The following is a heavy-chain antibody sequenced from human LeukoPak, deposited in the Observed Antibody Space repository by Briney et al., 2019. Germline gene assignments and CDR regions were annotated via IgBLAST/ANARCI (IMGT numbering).Heavy chain of an antibody. CDR1: GGSISSGSYY. Sequence: PSQTLSLTCTVSGGSISSGSYYWRWIRQPAGKGLEWVGRIYTSGSTNYNPSLKSRVTISVDTSKNQFSLKLSSVTAADTAVYYCARGLVPAARNWFDPWGQGTLVTVSS. V-gene: IGHV4-61*02. CDR2: IYTSGST. CDR3: ARGLVPAARNWFDP. J-gene: IGHJ5*02. D-gene: IGHD2-2*01.